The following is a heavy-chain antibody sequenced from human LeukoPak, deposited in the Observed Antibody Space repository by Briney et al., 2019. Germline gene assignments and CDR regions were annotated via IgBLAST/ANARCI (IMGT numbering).Heavy chain of an antibody. Sequence: GGSLRLSCAASGFTFSSYAMSWVRQAPGKGLEWVSAISGGADKTFYAESVKGRFTISRDNSKDTLFLQMNSLKAEDTAVYYCAKALPDGGSCDYWGQGTLVTVSS. V-gene: IGHV3-23*01. CDR3: AKALPDGGSCDY. CDR2: ISGGADKT. D-gene: IGHD2-15*01. CDR1: GFTFSSYA. J-gene: IGHJ4*02.